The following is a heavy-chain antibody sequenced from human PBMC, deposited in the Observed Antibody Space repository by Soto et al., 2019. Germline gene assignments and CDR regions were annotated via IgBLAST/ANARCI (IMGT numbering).Heavy chain of an antibody. V-gene: IGHV3-21*01. CDR1: GFTFSSYS. CDR2: ISSSSSYI. Sequence: PGGSLRLSCAASGFTFSSYSMNWVRQAPGKGLEWVSSISSSSSYIYYADSVKGRFTISRDNAKNSLYLQMNSLRAEDTAVYYCAREYEFLSGYRASYYYYYGMDVWAQGTTVTVSS. D-gene: IGHD3-3*01. CDR3: AREYEFLSGYRASYYYYYGMDV. J-gene: IGHJ6*02.